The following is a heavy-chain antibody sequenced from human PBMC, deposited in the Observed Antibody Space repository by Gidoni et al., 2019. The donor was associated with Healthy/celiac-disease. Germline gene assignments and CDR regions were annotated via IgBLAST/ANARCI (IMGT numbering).Heavy chain of an antibody. CDR2: ISGSGGST. V-gene: IGHV3-23*01. D-gene: IGHD3-3*01. Sequence: EVQLLESGGGLVQPGGSLRLSCAASGFTFSSYAMSWVRQAPGKGLEWVSAISGSGGSTYYADSVKGRFTISRDNSKNTLYLQMNSLRDEDTAVYYCATRSGYHPGYFDYWGQGTLVTVSS. CDR3: ATRSGYHPGYFDY. J-gene: IGHJ4*02. CDR1: GFTFSSYA.